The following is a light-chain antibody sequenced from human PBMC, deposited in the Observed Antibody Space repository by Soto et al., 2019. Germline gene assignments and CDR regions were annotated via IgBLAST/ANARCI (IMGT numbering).Light chain of an antibody. CDR2: EGS. CDR1: SSDVGSYNL. Sequence: QSALTQPASVSXSPGQSITISCTGTSSDVGSYNLVSWYQQHPGKAPKLMIYEGSKRPSGVSNRFSGSKSGNTASLTISGLQAEDEADYYCCSYAGSHTVVFGGGTKLTVL. J-gene: IGLJ2*01. V-gene: IGLV2-23*01. CDR3: CSYAGSHTVV.